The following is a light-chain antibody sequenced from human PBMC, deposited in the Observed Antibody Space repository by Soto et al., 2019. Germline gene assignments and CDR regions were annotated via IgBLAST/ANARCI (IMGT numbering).Light chain of an antibody. CDR3: SSYTSSRTRV. CDR1: SSDVGGYNY. V-gene: IGLV2-14*01. CDR2: DVS. J-gene: IGLJ1*01. Sequence: QPVLTQPASVSGSPGQSITISCTGTSSDVGGYNYVSWYQQHPGKAPKLMIYDVSNRPSGVSNRFSGSKSGNTASLTISGLQAEDEADYYCSSYTSSRTRVFGTGTKVTVL.